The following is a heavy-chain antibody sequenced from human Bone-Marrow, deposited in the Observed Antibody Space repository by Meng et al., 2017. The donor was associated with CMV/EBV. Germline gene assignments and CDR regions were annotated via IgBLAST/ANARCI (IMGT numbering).Heavy chain of an antibody. V-gene: IGHV4-61*01. J-gene: IGHJ3*02. Sequence: SETLSLTCTVSGGSVSSGSNYWSWIRQPPGKGLEWIGHIYYSGSTNYNPSLKSRVTISVDTSKNQFSLKFTSVTAADTAVYYCARGESYDILTGYYPLIGAFDIRGQGTMVTFSS. CDR2: IYYSGST. CDR1: GGSVSSGSNY. CDR3: ARGESYDILTGYYPLIGAFDI. D-gene: IGHD3-9*01.